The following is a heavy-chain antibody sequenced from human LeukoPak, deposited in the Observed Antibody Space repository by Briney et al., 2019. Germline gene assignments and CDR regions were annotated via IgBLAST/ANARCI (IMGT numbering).Heavy chain of an antibody. J-gene: IGHJ3*02. CDR3: ARGFRGSGSSVI. CDR2: INHGGST. V-gene: IGHV4-34*01. D-gene: IGHD1-26*01. Sequence: PSETLSLTCAVYGGSFSGDFWSWIRQSPGKGLEWIGEINHGGSTTYNPSLQSRVTMSVDTSKNQFSLKLSSVTAADTAVYYCARGFRGSGSSVIWGQGTMVTVSS. CDR1: GGSFSGDF.